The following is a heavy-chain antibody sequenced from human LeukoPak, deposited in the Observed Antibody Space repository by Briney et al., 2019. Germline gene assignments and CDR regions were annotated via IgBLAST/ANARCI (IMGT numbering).Heavy chain of an antibody. J-gene: IGHJ4*02. Sequence: SETLSLTCTVSGGPISGNTYYWGWIRQPPGKRLEWIGSMFYNGSPYYNPSIKSRVTISVDTSNNQFSLRVSSVTAADTAVYYCARRRGYSGSYYYFDYWGQGTLVTVSS. CDR2: MFYNGSP. CDR3: ARRRGYSGSYYYFDY. V-gene: IGHV4-39*01. D-gene: IGHD6-13*01. CDR1: GGPISGNTYY.